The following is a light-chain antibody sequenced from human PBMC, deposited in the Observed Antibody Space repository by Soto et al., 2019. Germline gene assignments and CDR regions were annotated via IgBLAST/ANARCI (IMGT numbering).Light chain of an antibody. J-gene: IGLJ1*01. Sequence: QSVLTQPASVSGSPRQSITISCTGTNSDVGSYNLVSWFQQHPGTAPKLLIYGSDQRPSGVPDRFSGSKSGTSASLAISGLQSEDEADYYCAAWDDSLNGYVFGTGTKVTVL. CDR3: AAWDDSLNGYV. V-gene: IGLV1-44*01. CDR1: NSDVGSYNL. CDR2: GSD.